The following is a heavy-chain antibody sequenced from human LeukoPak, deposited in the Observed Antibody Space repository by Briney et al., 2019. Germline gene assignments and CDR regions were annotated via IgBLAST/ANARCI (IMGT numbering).Heavy chain of an antibody. Sequence: PSETLTLTCTVSGGSISSYYWSWIRQPPGKGLEWIGYIYYSGSTKYKPSLKRRVTISVDTSKNQFSLKLSSVTAADTAVYYCARGRFLDAFDIWGQGTMVTVSS. CDR2: IYYSGST. J-gene: IGHJ3*02. V-gene: IGHV4-59*01. D-gene: IGHD3-3*01. CDR1: GGSISSYY. CDR3: ARGRFLDAFDI.